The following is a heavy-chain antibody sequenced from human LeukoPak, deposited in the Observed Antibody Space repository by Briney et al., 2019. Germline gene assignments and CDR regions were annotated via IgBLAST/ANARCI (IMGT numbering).Heavy chain of an antibody. V-gene: IGHV3-30*18. D-gene: IGHD4/OR15-4a*01. CDR1: GYTFSGYY. J-gene: IGHJ4*02. CDR2: ISYDGSDK. Sequence: SCKASGYTFSGYYMHWVRQAPGKGLEWMAVISYDGSDKYYADSVKGRFTISRDNSKNTLYLQMNSLRADDTAVYYCAKDLTASPQIDYWGQGTLVTVSS. CDR3: AKDLTASPQIDY.